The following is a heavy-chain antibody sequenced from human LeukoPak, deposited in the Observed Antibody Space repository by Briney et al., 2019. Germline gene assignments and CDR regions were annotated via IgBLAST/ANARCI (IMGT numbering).Heavy chain of an antibody. CDR3: AKGETVEMATMGGDY. J-gene: IGHJ4*02. D-gene: IGHD5-24*01. Sequence: PGGSPRLSCAASGFTFSSYAMSWVRQAPGKGLEWVSAISGSGGSTYYADSVKGRFTISRDNSKNTLYLQMNSLRAEDTAVYYCAKGETVEMATMGGDYWGQGTLVTVSS. V-gene: IGHV3-23*01. CDR1: GFTFSSYA. CDR2: ISGSGGST.